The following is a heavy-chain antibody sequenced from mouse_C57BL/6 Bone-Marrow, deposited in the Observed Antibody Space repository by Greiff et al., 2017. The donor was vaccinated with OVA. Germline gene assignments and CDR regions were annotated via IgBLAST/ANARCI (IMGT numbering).Heavy chain of an antibody. CDR1: GYTFTSYW. J-gene: IGHJ3*01. D-gene: IGHD2-3*01. Sequence: QVQLQQPGAELVKPGASVKMSCKASGYTFTSYWITWVKQRPGQGLEWIGDIYPGSGGTNYNEKFKSKAALTVDTSSSTAYMQLSSLTSEDSAVYYCATGWLPAWFAYWGQGTLVTVSA. V-gene: IGHV1-55*01. CDR2: IYPGSGGT. CDR3: ATGWLPAWFAY.